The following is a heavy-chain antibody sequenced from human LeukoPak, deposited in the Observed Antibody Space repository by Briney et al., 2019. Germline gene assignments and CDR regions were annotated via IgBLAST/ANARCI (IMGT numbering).Heavy chain of an antibody. D-gene: IGHD2-15*01. Sequence: GTSVKVSCKASGYTFTSYAISWVRQAPGQGLEWMGRIIPIFGTANYAQKFQGRVTITTDESTSTAYMELSSLRSEDTAVYYCARVVCSGGSCYMGDGVYFDYWGQGTLVTVSS. CDR2: IIPIFGTA. CDR3: ARVVCSGGSCYMGDGVYFDY. J-gene: IGHJ4*02. CDR1: GYTFTSYA. V-gene: IGHV1-69*05.